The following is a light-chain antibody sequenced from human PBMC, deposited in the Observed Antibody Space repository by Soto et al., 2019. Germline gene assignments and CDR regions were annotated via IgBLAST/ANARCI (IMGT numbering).Light chain of an antibody. J-gene: IGKJ4*01. Sequence: EIVLKQSPGTLSLYQGERATLSCRASQSVSSSYLAWYQQKPGQAPRLLIYGASSRATGIPDRFSGSGSGTDFTLTISRLEPEDFAVYYCQQYGSSPTFGGGTKVDI. V-gene: IGKV3-20*01. CDR2: GAS. CDR1: QSVSSSY. CDR3: QQYGSSPT.